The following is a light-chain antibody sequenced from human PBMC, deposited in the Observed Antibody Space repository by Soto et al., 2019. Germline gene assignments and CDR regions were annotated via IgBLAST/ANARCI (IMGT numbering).Light chain of an antibody. CDR2: AAS. Sequence: DIQMTQSPSSLSASVGDRVTITCRASQSISSYLNWYQQKPGKAPRLLIYAASSLQSGVSSSFSGSGSGTDVTLTISSLQPEDFAIYYCQQIYTNPYIFGQGTKLEIK. CDR3: QQIYTNPYI. V-gene: IGKV1-39*01. CDR1: QSISSY. J-gene: IGKJ2*01.